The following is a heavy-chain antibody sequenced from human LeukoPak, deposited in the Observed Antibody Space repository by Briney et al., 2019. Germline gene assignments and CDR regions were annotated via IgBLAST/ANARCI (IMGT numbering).Heavy chain of an antibody. J-gene: IGHJ4*02. D-gene: IGHD4-23*01. CDR1: GFTFSSYA. CDR2: ISASGDST. CDR3: ARRAGGYSHPYDY. V-gene: IGHV3-23*01. Sequence: GGSLRLSCAASGFTFSSYAMGWVRQDPGKGLEWVSAISASGDSTYYADSVKGRFTISRDNSKNTLYLQMNSLRAEDTAVYYCARRAGGYSHPYDYWGQGILVTVSS.